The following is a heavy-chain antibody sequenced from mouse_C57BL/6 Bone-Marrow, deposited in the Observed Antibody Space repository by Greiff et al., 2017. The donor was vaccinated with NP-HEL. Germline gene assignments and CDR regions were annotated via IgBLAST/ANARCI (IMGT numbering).Heavy chain of an antibody. CDR3: ARDYYVSSYYIDF. CDR1: GFTFSSYG. Sequence: EVHLVESGGDLVKPGGSLKLSCAASGFTFSSYGMSWVRQTPDNRLEWVATISSGGSYTYYPDSVKGRFTIARDNAKNTLYLQMSSLKSEDTAMYYCARDYYVSSYYIDFWGRGTTLTVSS. CDR2: ISSGGSYT. V-gene: IGHV5-6*01. D-gene: IGHD1-1*01. J-gene: IGHJ2*01.